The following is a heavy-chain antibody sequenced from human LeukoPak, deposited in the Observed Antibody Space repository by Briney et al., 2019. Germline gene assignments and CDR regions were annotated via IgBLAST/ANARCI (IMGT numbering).Heavy chain of an antibody. Sequence: ASVKVSCKASGYTFTGYYMHWVRQAPGQGLEWMGWINPNSGGTNYAQKFQGRVTMTRDTSISAAYMELSRLRSDDTAVYYCARSYPPYYASSGYFYHYWGQGTLVTVSS. CDR2: INPNSGGT. V-gene: IGHV1-2*02. D-gene: IGHD3-22*01. J-gene: IGHJ4*02. CDR1: GYTFTGYY. CDR3: ARSYPPYYASSGYFYHY.